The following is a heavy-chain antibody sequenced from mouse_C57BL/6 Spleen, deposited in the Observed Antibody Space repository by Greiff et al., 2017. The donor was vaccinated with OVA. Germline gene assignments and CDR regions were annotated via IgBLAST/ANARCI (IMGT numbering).Heavy chain of an antibody. CDR1: GYTFTSYG. CDR2: IYPRSGNT. CDR3: ARRYYYGSYYFDY. D-gene: IGHD1-1*01. V-gene: IGHV1-81*01. J-gene: IGHJ2*01. Sequence: VQVVESGAELARPGASVKLSCKASGYTFTSYGISWVKQRPGQGLEWIGEIYPRSGNTYYNEKFKGKATLTADKSSSTAYMELRSLTSEDSAVYFCARRYYYGSYYFDYWGQGTTLTVSS.